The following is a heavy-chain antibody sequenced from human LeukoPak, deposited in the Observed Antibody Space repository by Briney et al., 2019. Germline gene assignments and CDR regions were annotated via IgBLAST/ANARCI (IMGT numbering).Heavy chain of an antibody. CDR2: INSDGSST. V-gene: IGHV3-74*01. D-gene: IGHD6-19*01. Sequence: PGGSLRLSCAASGFTFSDYYMSWIRQAPGKGLVWVSRINSDGSSTSYADSVKGRFTISRDNAKNTLYLQMNSLRAEDMAVYYCARGAGIPTYAFDIWGQGTMVTVSS. CDR1: GFTFSDYY. J-gene: IGHJ3*02. CDR3: ARGAGIPTYAFDI.